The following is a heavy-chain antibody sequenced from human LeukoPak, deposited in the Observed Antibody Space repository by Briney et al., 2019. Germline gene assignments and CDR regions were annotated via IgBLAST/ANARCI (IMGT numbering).Heavy chain of an antibody. V-gene: IGHV4-59*01. CDR3: AGGTFDGPLYGTYWYFHV. Sequence: PSETLSLTCTVSGGSIKNNYWSWIRQPPGKALEWIGYVYSNGNTNYNPSLKSRVTMSIETSKNQFSLKVPSVTAADTAVHYCAGGTFDGPLYGTYWYFHVWGRGTLVTVSS. D-gene: IGHD1-14*01. CDR2: VYSNGNT. CDR1: GGSIKNNY. J-gene: IGHJ2*01.